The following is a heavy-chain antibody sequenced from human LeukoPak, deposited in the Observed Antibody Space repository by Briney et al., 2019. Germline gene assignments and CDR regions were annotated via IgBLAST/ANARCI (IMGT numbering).Heavy chain of an antibody. J-gene: IGHJ4*02. Sequence: GGSLRLSCAASGFTFRSYWMRWVRQAPGKGLEWVANIKHDGSEAYYVDSVKGRFTVSKDNAKNSLYLQMNSLRTEDTAVYYCVKGRGGYVKYKTFDYWGQGTLVTVSS. D-gene: IGHD5-12*01. CDR1: GFTFRSYW. V-gene: IGHV3-7*01. CDR2: IKHDGSEA. CDR3: VKGRGGYVKYKTFDY.